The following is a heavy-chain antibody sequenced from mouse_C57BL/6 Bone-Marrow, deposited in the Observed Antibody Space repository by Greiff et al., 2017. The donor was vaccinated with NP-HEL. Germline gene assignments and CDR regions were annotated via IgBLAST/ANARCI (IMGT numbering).Heavy chain of an antibody. CDR3: TREDYYGSPFAY. D-gene: IGHD1-1*01. V-gene: IGHV5-9-1*02. Sequence: EVQLQESGEGLVKPGGSLKLSCAASGFTFSSYAMSWVRQTPEKRLEWVAYISSGGDYIYYADTVKGRFTISRDNARNTLYLQMSSLKSEDTAMYYCTREDYYGSPFAYWGQGTLVTVSA. CDR2: ISSGGDYI. J-gene: IGHJ3*01. CDR1: GFTFSSYA.